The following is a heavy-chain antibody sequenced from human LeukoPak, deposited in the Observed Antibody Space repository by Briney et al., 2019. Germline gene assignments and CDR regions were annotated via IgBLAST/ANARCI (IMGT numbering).Heavy chain of an antibody. CDR3: ARDPTPAADAFDI. CDR1: GFTFSSYG. Sequence: GGTLRLSCAASGFTFSSYGMSWVRQAPGKGLDWVSAISGSGGSTYYADSVKGRFTISRDNSKNTLYLQMNSLRAEDTAVYYCARDPTPAADAFDIWGQGTMVTVSS. V-gene: IGHV3-23*01. J-gene: IGHJ3*02. CDR2: ISGSGGST. D-gene: IGHD6-13*01.